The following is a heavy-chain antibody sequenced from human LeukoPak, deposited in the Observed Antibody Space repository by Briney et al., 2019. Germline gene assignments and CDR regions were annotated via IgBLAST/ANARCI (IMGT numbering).Heavy chain of an antibody. V-gene: IGHV1-18*01. CDR2: ISPYNADT. Sequence: WASLRVSCKASGYTFSDYSITWVRQAPGQGLEWMGWISPYNADTNYAQNFQGRVTMTTDRSTRTAYMELRNLRSDDTAVYYCARVTTATRSPWSWGPKKIGQEVNWFDPWGQGTLITVS. CDR1: GYTFSDYS. D-gene: IGHD4-17*01. J-gene: IGHJ5*02. CDR3: ARVTTATRSPWSWGPKKIGQEVNWFDP.